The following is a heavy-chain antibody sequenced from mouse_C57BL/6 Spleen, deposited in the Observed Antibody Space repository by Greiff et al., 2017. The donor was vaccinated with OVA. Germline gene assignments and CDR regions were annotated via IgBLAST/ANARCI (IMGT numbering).Heavy chain of an antibody. CDR1: GYAFSSSW. D-gene: IGHD1-1*01. CDR2: IYPGDGAT. J-gene: IGHJ4*01. CDR3: ARYGSSPNYYAMDY. V-gene: IGHV1-82*01. Sequence: LQESGPELVKPGASVKISCKASGYAFSSSWMNWVKQRPGKGLEWIGRIYPGDGATNYNGKFKGKATLTADKSSSTAYMQHSSLTSEDSAVYFSARYGSSPNYYAMDYWGQGTSVTVSS.